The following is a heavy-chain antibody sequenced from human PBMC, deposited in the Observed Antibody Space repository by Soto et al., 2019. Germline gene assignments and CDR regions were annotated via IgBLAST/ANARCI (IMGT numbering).Heavy chain of an antibody. CDR1: AFSFSSFA. CDR2: ISYDGTTK. V-gene: IGHV3-30-3*01. Sequence: QAQLVESGGGVVQPGRSLTLSCAASAFSFSSFAIHWVRQAPAKGMEWVAAISYDGTTKFYADSVKGRSTISRDNSKNTLYLQMNSLRGEDTAMNYCARGPCGDCFDWYFDLWGHGTLVSVSS. J-gene: IGHJ2*01. D-gene: IGHD2-21*02. CDR3: ARGPCGDCFDWYFDL.